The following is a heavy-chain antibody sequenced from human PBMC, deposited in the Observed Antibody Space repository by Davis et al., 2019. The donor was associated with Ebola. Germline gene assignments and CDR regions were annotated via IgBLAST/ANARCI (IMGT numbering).Heavy chain of an antibody. CDR2: ISGSGGST. J-gene: IGHJ4*02. D-gene: IGHD5-18*01. CDR3: TRVTSYGSY. CDR1: GFTFSSYA. V-gene: IGHV3-23*01. Sequence: GGSLRLSCAASGFTFSSYAMSWVRQAPGKGLEWVSAISGSGGSTYYADSVKGRFTISRDNAKNSLFLHMNSLRAEDTALYYCTRVTSYGSYWGQGTLVTVSS.